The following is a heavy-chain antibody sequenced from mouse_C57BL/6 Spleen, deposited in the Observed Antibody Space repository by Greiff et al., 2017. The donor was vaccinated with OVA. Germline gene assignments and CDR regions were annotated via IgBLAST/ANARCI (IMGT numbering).Heavy chain of an antibody. CDR3: ARSELGYWYFDV. CDR1: GYTFTSYW. V-gene: IGHV1-69*01. Sequence: QVQLQQPGAELVMPGASVKLSCKASGYTFTSYWMHWVKQRPGQGLEWIGEIDPSDSYTNYNQKFKGKSTLTVDKSSRTAYMQLSSLTSEDSAVYYCARSELGYWYFDVWGTGTTVTVSS. J-gene: IGHJ1*03. CDR2: IDPSDSYT. D-gene: IGHD4-1*01.